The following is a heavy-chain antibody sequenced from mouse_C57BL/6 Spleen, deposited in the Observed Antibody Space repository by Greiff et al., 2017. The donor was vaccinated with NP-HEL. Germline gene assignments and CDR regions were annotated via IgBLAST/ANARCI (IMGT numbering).Heavy chain of an antibody. CDR2: ISSGSSTI. J-gene: IGHJ4*01. CDR3: ARDFTYYGSSYGAMDY. V-gene: IGHV5-17*01. Sequence: EVKLMESGGGLVKPGGSLKLSCAASGFTFSDYGMHWVRQAPEKGLEWVAYISSGSSTIYYADTVKGRFTISRDNAKNTLFLQMTSLRSEDTAMYYCARDFTYYGSSYGAMDYWGQGTSVTVSS. D-gene: IGHD1-1*01. CDR1: GFTFSDYG.